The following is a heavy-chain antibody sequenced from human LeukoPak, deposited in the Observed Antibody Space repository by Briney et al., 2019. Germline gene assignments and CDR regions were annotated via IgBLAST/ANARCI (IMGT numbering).Heavy chain of an antibody. CDR1: GFTFSSYS. Sequence: GGSLRLSCAASGFTFSSYSMNWVRQAPGKGLEWVSSISSSSSYIYYADSVKGRFTISRDNAKNSLYLQMNSLRDEDTAVCYCARVGLRIQLWLPVFDYWGQGTLVTVSS. CDR3: ARVGLRIQLWLPVFDY. V-gene: IGHV3-21*01. D-gene: IGHD5-18*01. CDR2: ISSSSSYI. J-gene: IGHJ4*02.